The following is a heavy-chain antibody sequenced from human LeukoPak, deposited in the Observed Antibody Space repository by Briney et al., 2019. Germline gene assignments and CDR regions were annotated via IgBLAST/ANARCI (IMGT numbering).Heavy chain of an antibody. CDR2: VTGSGGST. V-gene: IGHV3-23*01. D-gene: IGHD6-19*01. CDR3: AKKSVADVPPLH. J-gene: IGHJ4*02. Sequence: GGSLRLSCAASGFTFSSYAMSWVRQAPGKGLEWVSGVTGSGGSTYYADSVKDRFTISRDNSKNTLYLQMNSLRAEDTAVYYCAKKSVADVPPLHWGQGTLVTVSS. CDR1: GFTFSSYA.